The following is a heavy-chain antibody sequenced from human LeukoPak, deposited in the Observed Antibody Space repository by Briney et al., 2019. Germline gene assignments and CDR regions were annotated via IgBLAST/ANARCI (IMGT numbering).Heavy chain of an antibody. CDR2: IYSSGRT. Sequence: PSETLSLTCTVSGGSISSSSYYWGWVRQPPGKGLEWIGSIYSSGRTFYNPSLKSRVTISVDTSKNQFSLKLNSVTAADTAVYYCARVGATTDYWGQGTLVTVSS. J-gene: IGHJ4*02. D-gene: IGHD1-26*01. CDR1: GGSISSSSYY. CDR3: ARVGATTDY. V-gene: IGHV4-39*01.